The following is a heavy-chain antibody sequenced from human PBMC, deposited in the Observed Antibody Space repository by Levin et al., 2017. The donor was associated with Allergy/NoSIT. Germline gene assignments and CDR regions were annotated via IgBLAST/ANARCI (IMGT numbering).Heavy chain of an antibody. J-gene: IGHJ3*02. D-gene: IGHD3-10*01. CDR2: FYLFCPT. CDR3: ARDPPYGVLRGAFDI. CDR1: FFHCLIPS. V-gene: IGHV3-53*01. Sequence: SLLLSFSSSFFHCLIPSLLFFRPAACPFLSFFSFFYLFCPTYYADSVKGRFTISRDNSKNRLYLEMNSLRAEDTAVYYCARDPPYGVLRGAFDIWGQGTMVTVSS.